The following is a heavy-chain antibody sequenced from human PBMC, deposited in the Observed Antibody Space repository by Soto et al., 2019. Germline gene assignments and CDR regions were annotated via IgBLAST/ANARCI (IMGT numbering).Heavy chain of an antibody. CDR1: GVSFNNNG. D-gene: IGHD3-10*01. Sequence: QVQLVQSGAEVKKPGSSVQVSCKTSGVSFNNNGIGWVRQAPGHGLEWMGGVSPPFRTSNYARKYQGRIPITADASTGTVNMDLSSLTSEDTAQYYCARVLYYGSGSDSPYGMDVCGQWTTFTVSS. J-gene: IGHJ6*02. CDR2: VSPPFRTS. V-gene: IGHV1-69*01. CDR3: ARVLYYGSGSDSPYGMDV.